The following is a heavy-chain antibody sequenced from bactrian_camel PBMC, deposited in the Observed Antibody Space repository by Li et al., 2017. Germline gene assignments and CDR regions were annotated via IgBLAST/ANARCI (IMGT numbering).Heavy chain of an antibody. V-gene: IGHV3S53*01. CDR3: AAGFGGNRVLEGNNYQY. D-gene: IGHD2*01. Sequence: VQLVESGGGSVQPGGSLRLSCSASGHTYCMAWFRQAPGKERERVAGIEHDGGAVYGDWVKGRFTVSQDTPKRTLDLQLNNLKPEDTAMYYCAAGFGGNRVLEGNNYQYWGQGTQVTVS. CDR1: GHTYC. J-gene: IGHJ4*01. CDR2: IEHDGGA.